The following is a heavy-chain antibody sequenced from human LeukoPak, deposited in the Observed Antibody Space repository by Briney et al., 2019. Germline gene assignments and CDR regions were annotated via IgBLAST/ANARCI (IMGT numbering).Heavy chain of an antibody. D-gene: IGHD5-24*01. Sequence: SETLSLTCAVYGGSFSGYYWSWIRQPPGKGLEWIGEINHSGSTNYNPSLKSRVTISVGTSKNQFSLKLSSVTAADTAVYYCATEMSQGFGYWGQGTLVTVSS. J-gene: IGHJ4*02. V-gene: IGHV4-34*01. CDR3: ATEMSQGFGY. CDR1: GGSFSGYY. CDR2: INHSGST.